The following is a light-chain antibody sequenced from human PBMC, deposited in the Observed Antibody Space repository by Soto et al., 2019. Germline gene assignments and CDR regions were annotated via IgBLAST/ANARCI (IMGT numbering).Light chain of an antibody. V-gene: IGKV3-20*01. CDR2: DAS. Sequence: ELVLTQTPGTLSLTPGERATLSCRASQTISANYLAWYQQKPGQAPRLLIYDASSRATGIPDRFSGSGSGTDFTLTISRLEPEDFAVYYCQQYGSSSIPFGQGTRLEIK. CDR3: QQYGSSSIP. J-gene: IGKJ5*01. CDR1: QTISANY.